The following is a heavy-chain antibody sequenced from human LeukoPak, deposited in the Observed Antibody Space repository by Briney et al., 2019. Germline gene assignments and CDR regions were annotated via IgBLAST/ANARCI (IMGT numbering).Heavy chain of an antibody. CDR3: ARDFLSHTLYYDSSGYYYYYGMDV. V-gene: IGHV4-61*01. D-gene: IGHD3-22*01. CDR2: IYYSGST. Sequence: SETLSLTCTVSGGSVSSGSYYWSWLRQPPGKGLEWIGYIYYSGSTNYNPSLKSRVTISVDTSKNQFSLKLSSVTAADTAVYYCARDFLSHTLYYDSSGYYYYYGMDVWGQGTTVTVSS. J-gene: IGHJ6*02. CDR1: GGSVSSGSYY.